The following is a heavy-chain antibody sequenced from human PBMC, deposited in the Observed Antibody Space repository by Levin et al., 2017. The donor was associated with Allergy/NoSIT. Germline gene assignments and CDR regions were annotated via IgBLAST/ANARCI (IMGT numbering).Heavy chain of an antibody. V-gene: IGHV4-39*07. D-gene: IGHD3-9*01. J-gene: IGHJ4*02. CDR3: ARVRYFDWHLDY. CDR1: GGSIRSSSYY. CDR2: IYYSGST. Sequence: SQTLSLTCTVSGGSIRSSSYYWGWIRQPPGKGLEWIGSIYYSGSTYYNPSLKSRVTISVDTSKNQFSLKLSSVTAADTAVYYCARVRYFDWHLDYWGQGTLVTVSS.